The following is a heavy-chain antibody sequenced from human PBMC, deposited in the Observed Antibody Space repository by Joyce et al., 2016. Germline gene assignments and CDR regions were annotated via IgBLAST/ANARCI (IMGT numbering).Heavy chain of an antibody. Sequence: QVQLQEWGAGLLKPSETLSLTCAVYGGSLSGYYWGWIRQAPGMGLEWIGEINDRRRTNYNPSLKSRATTSMYTSKNQFSLRLTTVTAADTAVYFCARARRGIILARGEMGEYLQHWGRGTVVIVSS. D-gene: IGHD3-10*01. J-gene: IGHJ1*01. CDR3: ARARRGIILARGEMGEYLQH. V-gene: IGHV4-34*01. CDR2: INDRRRT. CDR1: GGSLSGYY.